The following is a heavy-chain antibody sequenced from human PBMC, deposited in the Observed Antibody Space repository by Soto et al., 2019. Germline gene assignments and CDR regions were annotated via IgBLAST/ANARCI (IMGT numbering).Heavy chain of an antibody. CDR2: IYPGDSDT. J-gene: IGHJ5*02. Sequence: PGESLKISCKGSGYSFTSYWIGWVRQMPGKGMEWMGIIYPGDSDTRYSPSFQGQVTISADKSISTAYLQWSSLKASDTAMYYCAREYSSSSDWFDPWGQGTLVTVSS. CDR1: GYSFTSYW. CDR3: AREYSSSSDWFDP. D-gene: IGHD6-6*01. V-gene: IGHV5-51*01.